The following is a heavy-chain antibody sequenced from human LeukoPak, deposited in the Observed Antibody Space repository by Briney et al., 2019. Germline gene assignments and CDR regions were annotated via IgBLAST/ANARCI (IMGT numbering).Heavy chain of an antibody. CDR3: ARFPRVSGKFDY. Sequence: PSETLSLTCTVSGGFISSSSYYWGWIRQPPGKGLEWIGSIYHSGSTYYNPSLKSRVTISVDTSKNQFSLKLSSVTAADTAVYYCARFPRVSGKFDYWGQGTLVTVSS. CDR2: IYHSGST. CDR1: GGFISSSSYY. D-gene: IGHD3-3*01. J-gene: IGHJ4*02. V-gene: IGHV4-39*01.